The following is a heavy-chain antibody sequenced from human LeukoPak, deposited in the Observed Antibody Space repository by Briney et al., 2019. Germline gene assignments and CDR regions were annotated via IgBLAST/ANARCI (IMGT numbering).Heavy chain of an antibody. Sequence: GGSLRLSCAASGFTFSSYAMSWVRQAPGKGLEWVSAISGSGGSTYYADSVKGRFTISRDNSKNTLYLQMNSLRAEDTAVYYCAPRDIVLVPAARSGMDFWGQGTTVTVSS. J-gene: IGHJ6*02. CDR1: GFTFSSYA. CDR3: APRDIVLVPAARSGMDF. CDR2: ISGSGGST. D-gene: IGHD2-2*01. V-gene: IGHV3-23*01.